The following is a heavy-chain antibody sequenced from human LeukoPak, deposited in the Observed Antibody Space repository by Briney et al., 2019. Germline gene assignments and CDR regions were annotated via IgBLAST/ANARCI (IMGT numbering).Heavy chain of an antibody. V-gene: IGHV3-7*01. D-gene: IGHD3-9*01. CDR1: GFTFSSYG. CDR3: ARAPPQYFDWLYFDY. J-gene: IGHJ4*02. Sequence: TGGSLRLSCAASGFTFSSYGMSWVRQAPGKGLEWVANIKQDGSEKYYVDSVKGRFTISRDNAKNSLYLQMNSLRAEDTAVYYCARAPPQYFDWLYFDYWGQGTLVTVSS. CDR2: IKQDGSEK.